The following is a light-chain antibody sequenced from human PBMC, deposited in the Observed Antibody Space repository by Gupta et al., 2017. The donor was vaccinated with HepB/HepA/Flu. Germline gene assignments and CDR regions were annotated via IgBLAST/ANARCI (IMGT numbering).Light chain of an antibody. Sequence: EIVLTQSPGTLSFSPGERATLSCRASQSFSGTCLAWYQQKPGQAHRLIIDAASRRGSGIADRFSGRGGGKDFTLTSSRREDGDCAVYYRQHYSSSRRFGQGTKLEIK. CDR3: QHYSSSRR. V-gene: IGKV3-20*01. J-gene: IGKJ1*01. CDR2: AAS. CDR1: QSFSGTC.